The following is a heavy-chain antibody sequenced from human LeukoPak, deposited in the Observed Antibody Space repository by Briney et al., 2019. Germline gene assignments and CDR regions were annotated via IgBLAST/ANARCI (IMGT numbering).Heavy chain of an antibody. CDR1: GGSISGYY. D-gene: IGHD4-17*01. V-gene: IGHV4-59*01. J-gene: IGHJ5*02. CDR2: IYYSGSKST. CDR3: ARDLGDFDYGDYGWFDP. Sequence: SETLSLTCTVSGGSISGYYWSWIRQSPGRGLEWIGYIYYSGSKSTNYNPSLQSRITVSVDTSKNQLSLKLSSVTAADTAVYYCARDLGDFDYGDYGWFDPWGQGTLVTVSS.